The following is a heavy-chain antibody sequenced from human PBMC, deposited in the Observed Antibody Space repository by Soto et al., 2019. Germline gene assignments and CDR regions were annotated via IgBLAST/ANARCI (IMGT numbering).Heavy chain of an antibody. CDR1: GFTFSSYA. J-gene: IGHJ6*03. CDR3: ANGEYWESHFYYFMDL. CDR2: ISHDGSIT. Sequence: QVQLVESGGGVVEPGRSLRLSCAASGFTFSSYAMHWVRQAPGKGLEWVAVISHDGSITYYSDSGKGRFTMSRDNSNNTLFLQMSSLRSEDTAIYYCANGEYWESHFYYFMDLWGRGTTVTVYS. V-gene: IGHV3-30*15. D-gene: IGHD3-16*01.